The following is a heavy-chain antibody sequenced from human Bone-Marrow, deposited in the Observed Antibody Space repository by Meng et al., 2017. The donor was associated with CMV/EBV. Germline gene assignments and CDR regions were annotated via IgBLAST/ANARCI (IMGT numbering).Heavy chain of an antibody. Sequence: GESLKISCAASGFTFSSYAMHWVRQAPGKGLEWVAVISYDGSNKYYADSVKGRFTISRDNAKNSLYLQMNSLRAEDTAVYYCARDVDYWGQGTRVTVSS. CDR2: ISYDGSNK. CDR3: ARDVDY. CDR1: GFTFSSYA. V-gene: IGHV3-30*04. J-gene: IGHJ4*02.